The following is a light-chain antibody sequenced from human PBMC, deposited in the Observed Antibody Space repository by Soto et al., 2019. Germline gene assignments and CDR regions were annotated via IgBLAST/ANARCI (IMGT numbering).Light chain of an antibody. CDR2: DAS. J-gene: IGKJ1*01. Sequence: DSQMTQSPSALSASVGDRVTITCRTSQSISSWLAWYQQKPGKAPRLLIYDASSLEGGVPSRFSGSGSGTDFTLTISDLQPDDLGTYYCQQYNNFWTFGPGTKVDIK. CDR3: QQYNNFWT. V-gene: IGKV1-5*01. CDR1: QSISSW.